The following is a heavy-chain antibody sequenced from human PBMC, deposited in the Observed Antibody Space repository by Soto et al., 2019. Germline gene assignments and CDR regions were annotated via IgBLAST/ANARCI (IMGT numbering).Heavy chain of an antibody. D-gene: IGHD6-25*01. CDR2: TSYDGKSS. Sequence: QVQLVESGGGVVQPGRSLRLSCAASGFPFSNNGMHWVRLAPGKGLEWVAVTSYDGKSSYYADSVKGRFTISRDNSKTTLYLQMNSLRAEDTALYYCARERGPDGYSYYYAMDVWGQGTTVTVSS. V-gene: IGHV3-30*03. J-gene: IGHJ6*02. CDR1: GFPFSNNG. CDR3: ARERGPDGYSYYYAMDV.